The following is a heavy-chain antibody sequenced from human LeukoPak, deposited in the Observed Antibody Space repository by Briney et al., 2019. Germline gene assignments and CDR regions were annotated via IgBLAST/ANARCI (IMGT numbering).Heavy chain of an antibody. CDR2: IYYSGTT. V-gene: IGHV4-39*01. CDR3: ARQGDFWSGYLDAFDI. D-gene: IGHD3-3*01. Sequence: SETLSLTCTVSGGSITSRSYYWGWIRQPPGKGLQWIGSIYYSGTTYYNPSLKSRVTISVDTSKNQFSLKLSSVIAADATIYYCARQGDFWSGYLDAFDIWGQWTMVTVSS. J-gene: IGHJ3*02. CDR1: GGSITSRSYY.